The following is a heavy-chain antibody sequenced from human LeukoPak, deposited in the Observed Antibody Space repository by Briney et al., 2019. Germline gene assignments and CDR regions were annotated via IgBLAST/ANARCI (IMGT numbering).Heavy chain of an antibody. D-gene: IGHD4-17*01. Sequence: GGSLRLSCAASGFTFSSYWMHWVRQAPGKGLVWVSRISTDGSSTSYADSVKGRFTISRDNAKNTLYLQTSSLRAEDTAVYYCARASTTVPNLLDHWGRGTLVTVSS. CDR2: ISTDGSST. V-gene: IGHV3-74*01. J-gene: IGHJ4*02. CDR1: GFTFSSYW. CDR3: ARASTTVPNLLDH.